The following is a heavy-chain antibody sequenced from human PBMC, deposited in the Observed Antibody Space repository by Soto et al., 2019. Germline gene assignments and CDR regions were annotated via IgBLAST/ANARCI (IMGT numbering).Heavy chain of an antibody. J-gene: IGHJ6*03. D-gene: IGHD6-13*01. Sequence: PGGSLRLSCAASGFTFSSYWMHWVRQAPGKGLVWVSRINSDGSSTSYADSVKGRFTISRDNAKNTLYLQMNSLRAEDTAVYYCARDSRQPHYYYYYMDVWGKGTTVTVS. V-gene: IGHV3-74*01. CDR1: GFTFSSYW. CDR2: INSDGSST. CDR3: ARDSRQPHYYYYYMDV.